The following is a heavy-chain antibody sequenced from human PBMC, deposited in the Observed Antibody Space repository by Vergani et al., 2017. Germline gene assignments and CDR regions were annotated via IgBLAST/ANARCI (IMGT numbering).Heavy chain of an antibody. V-gene: IGHV3-30*18. CDR3: AKGGHWNYDFDC. Sequence: QVQLVESGGGVVQPGRSLRLSCAVSGFTFSSYGMHWVRQAPGKGLEWVAVISDDGSNKFYTDSVKGRFSISRDNSKNTLYLKMNSLRAEDTAVYYCAKGGHWNYDFDCWGGGTLVTVSS. J-gene: IGHJ4*02. CDR2: ISDDGSNK. D-gene: IGHD1-7*01. CDR1: GFTFSSYG.